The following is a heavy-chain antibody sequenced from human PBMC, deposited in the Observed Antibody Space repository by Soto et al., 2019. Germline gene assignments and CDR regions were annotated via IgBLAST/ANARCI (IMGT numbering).Heavy chain of an antibody. V-gene: IGHV1-69*13. J-gene: IGHJ6*02. D-gene: IGHD2-21*02. CDR3: ARRYCASDNCPLFYYFVDL. CDR1: GGPFNKFA. CDR2: TIPVFRSA. Sequence: SVKVSCKASGGPFNKFAFSWVRQAPGQGFEWMGGTIPVFRSANYAQRFRGRITITADEYTSTVYLYLNDLRSDDTAVYYCARRYCASDNCPLFYYFVDLWGLGTTVTVSS.